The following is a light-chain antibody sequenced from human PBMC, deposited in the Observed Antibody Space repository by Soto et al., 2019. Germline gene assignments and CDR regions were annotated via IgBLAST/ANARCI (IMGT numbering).Light chain of an antibody. CDR1: TGAVTSGHH. J-gene: IGLJ3*02. Sequence: QAVVTQEPSLTVSPGGTVTLTCASSTGAVTSGHHPNWLQQKPGQAPRSLIYSINNKHSWTPARFSGSLLGGKAALTLSGVQPEDEADYYCLIYFGAPQPWVFGGGTKLTVL. V-gene: IGLV7-43*01. CDR3: LIYFGAPQPWV. CDR2: SIN.